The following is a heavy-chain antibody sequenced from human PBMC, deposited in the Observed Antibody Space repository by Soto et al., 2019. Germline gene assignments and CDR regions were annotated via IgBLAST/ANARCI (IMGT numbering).Heavy chain of an antibody. CDR2: IYYSGST. CDR3: ARPRPLAATEPGWVDF. D-gene: IGHD6-13*01. Sequence: QLQLQESGPGLVKPSETLSLTCTVSGGSISTSSYYWGWIRQPPGKGLEWIGYIYYSGSTYYNPSLKSRVTISVDTSKSQFSLKLSSVTAADTAVYYCARPRPLAATEPGWVDFWGQGTLVSVSS. CDR1: GGSISTSSYY. J-gene: IGHJ4*02. V-gene: IGHV4-39*01.